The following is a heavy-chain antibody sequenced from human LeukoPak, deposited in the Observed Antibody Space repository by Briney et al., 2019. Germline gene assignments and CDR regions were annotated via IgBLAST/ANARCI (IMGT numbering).Heavy chain of an antibody. D-gene: IGHD6-19*01. V-gene: IGHV3-7*05. CDR2: IKQDGSEK. CDR1: GFTFSRYW. J-gene: IGHJ4*02. Sequence: GGSLRLSCAASGFTFSRYWMSWVRQAPGKGLEWVANIKQDGSEKYYVDSVKGRFTISRDNSKNTLYLQMNSLRAEDTAMYYCARGGYSSGWYREWGQGTLVTVSS. CDR3: ARGGYSSGWYRE.